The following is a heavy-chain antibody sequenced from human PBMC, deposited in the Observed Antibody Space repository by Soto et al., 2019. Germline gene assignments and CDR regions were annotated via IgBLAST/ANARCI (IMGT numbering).Heavy chain of an antibody. J-gene: IGHJ6*03. CDR1: GFTFSSYW. Sequence: PGGSLRLSCAASGFTFSSYWMSWVRQAPGKGLEWAANKKQDGGEKYYVDSVKGRFTISRDNSKNTLYLQMNSLRAEDTAVYYCAKDGNGYSSGWYYYYYYMDVWGKGTTVTVSS. CDR3: AKDGNGYSSGWYYYYYYMDV. V-gene: IGHV3-7*03. D-gene: IGHD6-19*01. CDR2: KKQDGGEK.